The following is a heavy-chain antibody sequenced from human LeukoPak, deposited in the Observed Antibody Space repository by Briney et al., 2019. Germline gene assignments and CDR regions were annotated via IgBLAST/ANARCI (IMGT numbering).Heavy chain of an antibody. Sequence: ASVKVSCKASGYTFTNYEINWVRQGTGQGLEWLGWKNPSSGNTGYAQKFQGRATMTRDTSISTAYMELSSLRSEDTAVYYCARVAYYYDSAGKSLKFFYGMDVWGQGTTVTVSS. J-gene: IGHJ6*02. CDR2: KNPSSGNT. CDR1: GYTFTNYE. V-gene: IGHV1-8*01. CDR3: ARVAYYYDSAGKSLKFFYGMDV. D-gene: IGHD3-22*01.